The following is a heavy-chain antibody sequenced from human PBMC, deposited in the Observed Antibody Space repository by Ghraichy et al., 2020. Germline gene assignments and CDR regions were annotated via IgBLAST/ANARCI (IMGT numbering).Heavy chain of an antibody. J-gene: IGHJ4*02. CDR3: AKDSLSSTRKSITGTTGIGY. CDR1: GFTFSSYA. CDR2: ISGSGGST. D-gene: IGHD1-7*01. Sequence: SCAASGFTFSSYAMSWVRQAPGKGLEWVSAISGSGGSTYYADSVKGRFTISRDNSKNTLYLQMNSLRAEDTAVYYCAKDSLSSTRKSITGTTGIGYWGQGTLVTVSS. V-gene: IGHV3-23*01.